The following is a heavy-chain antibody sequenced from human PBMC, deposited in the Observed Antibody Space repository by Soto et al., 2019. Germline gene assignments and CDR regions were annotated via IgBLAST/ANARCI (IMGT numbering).Heavy chain of an antibody. CDR3: VKSGSSSWYGVMDV. D-gene: IGHD6-13*01. V-gene: IGHV3-23*01. J-gene: IGHJ6*03. CDR2: ISGSGGST. Sequence: GGSLRLSCAASGFTFSSYAMSWVRQAPGKGLEWVSAISGSGGSTYYADSVKGRFTISRDNSKNTLYLQMNSLRAEDTAVYYCVKSGSSSWYGVMDVWGKGTTVTVSS. CDR1: GFTFSSYA.